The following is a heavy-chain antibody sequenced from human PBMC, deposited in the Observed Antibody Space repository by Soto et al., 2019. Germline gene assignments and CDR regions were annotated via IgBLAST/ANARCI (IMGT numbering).Heavy chain of an antibody. CDR1: GYTFTSYA. CDR2: INAGNGNT. J-gene: IGHJ4*02. V-gene: IGHV1-3*01. Sequence: ASVKVSCKASGYTFTSYAMHWVRQAPGQRLEWMGWINAGNGNTKYSQKFQGRVTITRDTSASTAYMELSSLRSEDTAVYYCARDPPFIAAARLDYWGQGTMVTVSS. D-gene: IGHD6-13*01. CDR3: ARDPPFIAAARLDY.